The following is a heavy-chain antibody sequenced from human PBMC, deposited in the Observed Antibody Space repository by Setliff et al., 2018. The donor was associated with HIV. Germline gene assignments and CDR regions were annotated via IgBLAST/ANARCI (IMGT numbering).Heavy chain of an antibody. Sequence: SETLSLTCTVSGGSISSYYWSWIRQPPGKGLEWIGYIYYSGSTNYNPSLKSRVTISVDTSKNQFSLKLSSVTAADTAVYYCARNPCSGGSCPDAFVIWGQGTMVTVS. V-gene: IGHV4-59*01. CDR3: ARNPCSGGSCPDAFVI. CDR1: GGSISSYY. CDR2: IYYSGST. J-gene: IGHJ3*02. D-gene: IGHD2-15*01.